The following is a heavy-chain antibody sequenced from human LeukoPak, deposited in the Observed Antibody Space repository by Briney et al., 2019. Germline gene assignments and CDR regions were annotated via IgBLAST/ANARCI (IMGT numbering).Heavy chain of an antibody. J-gene: IGHJ4*02. CDR2: IKQDGSEK. CDR3: ASMGADSSSWYDDPFDY. V-gene: IGHV3-7*01. Sequence: GGSLRLSCAASGFNFNTDWMTWVRQAPGKGLEWVANIKQDGSEKYYVDSVKGRFTISRDNAKNSLYLQMNSLRAEDTAVYYCASMGADSSSWYDDPFDYWGQGTLVTVSS. CDR1: GFNFNTDW. D-gene: IGHD6-13*01.